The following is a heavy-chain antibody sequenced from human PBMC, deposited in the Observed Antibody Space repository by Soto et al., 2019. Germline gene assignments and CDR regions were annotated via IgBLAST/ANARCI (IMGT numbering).Heavy chain of an antibody. Sequence: ASVKVSCKTSGYTFTRYGISWVRQAPGQGLEWMGWINVGDGNRNYSQKFQDRVTITRDTSASTAYMELSSLRSEDTAVYYCARGLYNPFDYWGQGTLVTVSS. CDR2: INVGDGNR. V-gene: IGHV1-3*01. D-gene: IGHD1-20*01. CDR3: ARGLYNPFDY. CDR1: GYTFTRYG. J-gene: IGHJ4*02.